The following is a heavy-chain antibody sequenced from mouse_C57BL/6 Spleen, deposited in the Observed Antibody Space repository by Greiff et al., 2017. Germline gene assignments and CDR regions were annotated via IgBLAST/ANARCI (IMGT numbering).Heavy chain of an antibody. CDR2: INYDGSST. CDR1: GFTFSDYY. V-gene: IGHV5-16*01. J-gene: IGHJ2*01. D-gene: IGHD1-1*01. Sequence: EVNVVESEGGLVQPGSSMKLSCTASGFTFSDYYMAWVRQVPEKGLEWVANINYDGSSTYYLDSLKSRFITSRDNAKNMLYLLMSSVKSEDTATYYCARGTTGGGFDYWGQGTTLTVSS. CDR3: ARGTTGGGFDY.